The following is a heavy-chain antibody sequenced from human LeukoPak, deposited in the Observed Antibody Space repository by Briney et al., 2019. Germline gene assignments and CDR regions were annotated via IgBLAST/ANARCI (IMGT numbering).Heavy chain of an antibody. CDR3: ATRTGTGDY. J-gene: IGHJ4*02. Sequence: PSETLSLTCSVSGGSITSSYWSWIRQPAGKGLEWIGRVYTSGSANYNPSLKSRVSMSLDTSKNQFSMNLTTVTAADTAVYFCATRTGTGDYWGQGTLVTVSS. CDR1: GGSITSSY. D-gene: IGHD1-1*01. CDR2: VYTSGSA. V-gene: IGHV4-4*07.